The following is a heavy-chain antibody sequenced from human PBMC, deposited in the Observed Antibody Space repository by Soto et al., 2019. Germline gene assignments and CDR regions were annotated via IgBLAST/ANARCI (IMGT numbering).Heavy chain of an antibody. D-gene: IGHD6-19*01. CDR1: GGSFSGYY. V-gene: IGHV4-34*01. CDR3: ARALYSSGWYYAFDI. Sequence: PSETLSLTCAVYGGSFSGYYWSWIRQPPGKGLEWIGEINHRGSTNHNPSLKSRVTISVDTSKNQVSLKLSSVTAADTAVYYCARALYSSGWYYAFDIWGQGTMVTVSS. CDR2: INHRGST. J-gene: IGHJ3*02.